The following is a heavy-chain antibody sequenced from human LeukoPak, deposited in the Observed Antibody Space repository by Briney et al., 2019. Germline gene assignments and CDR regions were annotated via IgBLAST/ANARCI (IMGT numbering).Heavy chain of an antibody. V-gene: IGHV1-69*05. D-gene: IGHD3-22*01. J-gene: IGHJ4*02. CDR1: GGTFSSYA. Sequence: ASVKVSCKASGGTFSSYAISWVRQAPGQGLEWMGRIIPIFGTANYAQKFQGRVTITTDESTSTAYMELSSPRSEDTAVYYCARDNYDSSWAYWGQGTLVTVSS. CDR2: IIPIFGTA. CDR3: ARDNYDSSWAY.